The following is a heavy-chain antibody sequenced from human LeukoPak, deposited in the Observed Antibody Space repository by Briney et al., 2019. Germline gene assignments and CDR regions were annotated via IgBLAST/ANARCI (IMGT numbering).Heavy chain of an antibody. V-gene: IGHV1-69*13. J-gene: IGHJ4*02. CDR1: GGTFSSYA. CDR3: ARDHCSSTSCRSDY. Sequence: SVKVSCKASGGTFSSYAISWVRQAPGQGLEWVGGVIPIFGTANYAQKFQGRVTITADESTSTAYMELSSLRSEDTAVYYCARDHCSSTSCRSDYWGQGTLVTVSS. CDR2: VIPIFGTA. D-gene: IGHD2-2*01.